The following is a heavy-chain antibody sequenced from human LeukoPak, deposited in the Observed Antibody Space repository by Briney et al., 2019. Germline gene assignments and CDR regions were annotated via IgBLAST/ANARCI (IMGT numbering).Heavy chain of an antibody. CDR2: IHYSGST. CDR1: GGSISSYY. Sequence: PSETLSLTCTVSGGSISSYYWSWIRQPPGKGLEWIGYIHYSGSTNYNPSLKSRVTISVDTSKNQFSLKLSSVTAADTAVYYCARGLRVAGTINWFDPWGQGTLVTVSS. CDR3: ARGLRVAGTINWFDP. D-gene: IGHD6-19*01. J-gene: IGHJ5*02. V-gene: IGHV4-59*12.